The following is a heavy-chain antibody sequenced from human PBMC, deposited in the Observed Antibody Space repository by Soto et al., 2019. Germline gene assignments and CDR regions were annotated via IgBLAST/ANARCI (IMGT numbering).Heavy chain of an antibody. J-gene: IGHJ4*02. D-gene: IGHD5-18*01. Sequence: GESLKISCRGSGYRFSSYAITWVRLMPGKGLECMRIIYPGDSDTRYSPSFQGQVTISADKSISTAYLQWNSLKASDTAMYYCANALKYSYGYFWGQGTLVTVSS. CDR1: GYRFSSYA. V-gene: IGHV5-51*01. CDR2: IYPGDSDT. CDR3: ANALKYSYGYF.